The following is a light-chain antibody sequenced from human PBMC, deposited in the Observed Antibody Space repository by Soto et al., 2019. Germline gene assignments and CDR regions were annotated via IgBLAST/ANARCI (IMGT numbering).Light chain of an antibody. Sequence: QAVVTQPPSASGTPGQRVTISCSGSSSNIGKNAVNWYQQLPGTAPKLLIYTNDQRPSGVPDRFSGSKSGTSASLAISGLQSEDEADYYCAAWDDSLNGPVFGGGTKLNVL. J-gene: IGLJ3*02. CDR1: SSNIGKNA. CDR2: TND. CDR3: AAWDDSLNGPV. V-gene: IGLV1-44*01.